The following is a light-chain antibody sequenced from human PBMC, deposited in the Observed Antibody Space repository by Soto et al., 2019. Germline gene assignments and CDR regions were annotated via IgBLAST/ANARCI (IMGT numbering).Light chain of an antibody. CDR1: QSIRYY. Sequence: DIQLTQSPPTLSASVGDRVTITCRASQSIRYYLAWYQQMPGKAPKLLIYGASSLQSGVPSRFSGSGSGREFTLTISSLQPDDFATYLCQNQNSYSHTFGQGSKVEIK. CDR3: QNQNSYSHT. J-gene: IGKJ1*01. V-gene: IGKV1-5*01. CDR2: GAS.